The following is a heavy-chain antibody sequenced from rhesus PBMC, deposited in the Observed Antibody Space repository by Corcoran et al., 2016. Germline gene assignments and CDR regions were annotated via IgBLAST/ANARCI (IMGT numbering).Heavy chain of an antibody. CDR3: ARGWGTVTVLDF. J-gene: IGHJ3*01. Sequence: EVQLVQSGAEVKRPGESLKISCKTSGYSFTNYWISWVRQMPWKGLEWMGAIDPSDSDTRYPPSFQGQVTISAENSVSTAYLQWSSLKASDTATYYCARGWGTVTVLDFWGQGLRVTVSS. CDR1: GYSFTNYW. V-gene: IGHV5-2*01. D-gene: IGHD4-23*01. CDR2: IDPSDSDT.